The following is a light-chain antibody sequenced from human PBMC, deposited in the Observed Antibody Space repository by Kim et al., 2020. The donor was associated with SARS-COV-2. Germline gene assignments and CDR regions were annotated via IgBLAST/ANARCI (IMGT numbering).Light chain of an antibody. V-gene: IGKV1-12*01. CDR3: QQANNFPLT. Sequence: GDKVTITCRASQDIKNWLVWHQQKPRQAPKFLMYTASNLQTGVPSRFNASGSGTEFSLIISTLQPEDYGTYICQQANNFPLTFGGGTKLEI. J-gene: IGKJ4*01. CDR2: TAS. CDR1: QDIKNW.